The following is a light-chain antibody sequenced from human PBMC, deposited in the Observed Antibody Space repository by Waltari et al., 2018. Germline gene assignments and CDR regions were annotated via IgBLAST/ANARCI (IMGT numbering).Light chain of an antibody. CDR2: DVS. J-gene: IGLJ1*01. CDR3: RSYTSSDTPV. CDR1: SSDVGGYNF. V-gene: IGLV2-14*01. Sequence: QSALTQPASVSGSPGQSITISCTGTSSDVGGYNFVPWYQQHPGKAPKLMIYDVSNRPSGVSNRFSGSKSGNTASLTISGLQAEDEADYYCRSYTSSDTPVFGTGTKVTVV.